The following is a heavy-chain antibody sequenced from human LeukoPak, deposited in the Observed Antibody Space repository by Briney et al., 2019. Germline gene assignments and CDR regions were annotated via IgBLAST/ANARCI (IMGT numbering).Heavy chain of an antibody. CDR1: RFTFDDYA. CDR3: AKSPQWLGYFQH. D-gene: IGHD6-19*01. Sequence: GGSLRLSCAAYRFTFDDYAMHWVRQAPGKGLEWVSGISWNSGSIAYADSVKGRFTISRDNAKYSLYLQMNSLRAEDTALYYCAKSPQWLGYFQHWGQGTLVTVSS. J-gene: IGHJ1*01. CDR2: ISWNSGSI. V-gene: IGHV3-9*01.